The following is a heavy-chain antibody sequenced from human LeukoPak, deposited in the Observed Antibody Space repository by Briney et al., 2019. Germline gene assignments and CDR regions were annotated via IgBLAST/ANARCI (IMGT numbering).Heavy chain of an antibody. CDR1: GGSFSGYY. CDR2: INHSGST. CDR3: ARRPRYYYGSGSCYEVYFDY. D-gene: IGHD3-10*01. Sequence: SETLSLTCAVYGGSFSGYYWSWIRQPPGKGLEWIGEINHSGSTNYNPSLKSRVTISVDTSKNQFSLKLSSVTAADTAVYYCARRPRYYYGSGSCYEVYFDYWGQGTLVTVSS. J-gene: IGHJ4*02. V-gene: IGHV4-34*01.